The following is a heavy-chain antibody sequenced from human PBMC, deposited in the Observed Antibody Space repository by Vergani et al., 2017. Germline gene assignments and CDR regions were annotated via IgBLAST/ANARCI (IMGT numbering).Heavy chain of an antibody. J-gene: IGHJ4*02. Sequence: QVQLVQSGAEVKKPGASVKVSCKASGYTFTSYYLHWVRQAPGQGLEWMGIINPSGGSTSYAQKFQGRVTMTSDTATRTVYMELSSLRSEDTAVYYCARGRDGYNSLGYYFDYWGQGTLVTVSS. CDR2: INPSGGST. V-gene: IGHV1-46*01. CDR1: GYTFTSYY. D-gene: IGHD5-24*01. CDR3: ARGRDGYNSLGYYFDY.